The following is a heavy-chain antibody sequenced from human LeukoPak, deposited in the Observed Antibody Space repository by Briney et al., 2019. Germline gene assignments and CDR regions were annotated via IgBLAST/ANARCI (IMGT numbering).Heavy chain of an antibody. Sequence: SVKVSCKAFGGTFSSYAISWVRQAPGQGLEWMGRIIPILGIANYAQKFQGRVTITADKSTSTAYMELSSLRSEDTAVYYCARDPFHSGYDWGQGTLVTVSS. D-gene: IGHD5-12*01. CDR2: IIPILGIA. V-gene: IGHV1-69*04. CDR1: GGTFSSYA. CDR3: ARDPFHSGYD. J-gene: IGHJ4*02.